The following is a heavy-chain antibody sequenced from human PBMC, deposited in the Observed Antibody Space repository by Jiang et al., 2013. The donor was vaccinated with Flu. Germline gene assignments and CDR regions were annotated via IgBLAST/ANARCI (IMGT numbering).Heavy chain of an antibody. Sequence: ISNYYWSWIRLPPGKGLEWIGYIYYSGSTNHNPSLKSRVTLSVDTSKNQFSLKLSSVTAADTAVYYCARVGGLLWEPTYYFDSWGQGTLVTVSS. CDR2: IYYSGST. CDR3: ARVGGLLWEPTYYFDS. D-gene: IGHD1-26*01. J-gene: IGHJ4*02. V-gene: IGHV4-59*01. CDR1: ISNYY.